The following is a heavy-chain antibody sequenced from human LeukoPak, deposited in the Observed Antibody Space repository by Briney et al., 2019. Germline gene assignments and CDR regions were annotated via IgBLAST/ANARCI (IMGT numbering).Heavy chain of an antibody. CDR1: GFTFSSYA. V-gene: IGHV3-23*01. CDR3: AKPGGTFDSSGYHLPDAFDI. Sequence: GGSLRLSCAASGFTFSSYAMSWVRQAPGKGLEWVSVISGSGGSTYYADSVKGRFTISRDNSKNTLYLQMNSLRAEDTAVYYCAKPGGTFDSSGYHLPDAFDIWGQGTMVTVSS. D-gene: IGHD3-22*01. CDR2: ISGSGGST. J-gene: IGHJ3*02.